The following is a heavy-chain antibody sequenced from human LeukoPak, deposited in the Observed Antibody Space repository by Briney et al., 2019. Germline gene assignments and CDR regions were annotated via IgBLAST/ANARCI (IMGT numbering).Heavy chain of an antibody. CDR3: VRDLGGRSGH. CDR2: INEDGSTT. CDR1: GFTLSNSW. D-gene: IGHD1-26*01. Sequence: GGSLRLSCAASGFTLSNSWMHWVRQAPGKGPVWVSRINEDGSTTNYADSVKGRSTIFRDNAKNTLYLQMNSLRAEDTAVYYCVRDLGGRSGHWGQGTLVTVSS. J-gene: IGHJ4*02. V-gene: IGHV3-74*01.